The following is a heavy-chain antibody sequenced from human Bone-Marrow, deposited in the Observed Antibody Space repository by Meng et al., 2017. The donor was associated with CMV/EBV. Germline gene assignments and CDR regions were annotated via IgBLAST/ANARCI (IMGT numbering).Heavy chain of an antibody. J-gene: IGHJ4*02. CDR3: ARLGPIGFRGHVDF. CDR2: ISSSGSTI. CDR1: GLTFSTYE. D-gene: IGHD1-26*01. V-gene: IGHV3-48*03. Sequence: GGSLRLSCAASGLTFSTYEMNWVRQAPGKGLEWISYISSSGSTIYYADSVKGRFTISRDNAKNSLYLQMNSLRAEDTAVYYCARLGPIGFRGHVDFWGQGTLVTVSS.